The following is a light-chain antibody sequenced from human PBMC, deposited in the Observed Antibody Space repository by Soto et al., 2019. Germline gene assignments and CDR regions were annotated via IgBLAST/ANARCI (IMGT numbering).Light chain of an antibody. J-gene: IGLJ1*01. CDR2: DVS. CDR1: SSDVGGYNY. V-gene: IGLV2-14*01. CDR3: NSYTSKSTGV. Sequence: QSVLTQPASVSGSPGQSITISCTGTSSDVGGYNYVSWYQQHPGKAPKLIIYDVSNRPSGVSNRFSGSKSGNTASLTISGLQAEDEADYYCNSYTSKSTGVFGTGTKVTVL.